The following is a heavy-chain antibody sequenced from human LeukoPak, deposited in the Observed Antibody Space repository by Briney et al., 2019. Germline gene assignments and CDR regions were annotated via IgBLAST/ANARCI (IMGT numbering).Heavy chain of an antibody. CDR2: IKTDGSIT. D-gene: IGHD5-18*01. CDR3: ATYRQVMLPFEA. CDR1: GFIFSVYW. Sequence: GGSLRLSCAASGFIFSVYWMHWVRHAPGKGPVWVSRIKTDGSITEYADFVKGRFNISRDNDKNTLYLHMKSQRAGDAAVLYCATYRQVMLPFEAWGQGTLVTVSS. J-gene: IGHJ5*02. V-gene: IGHV3-74*01.